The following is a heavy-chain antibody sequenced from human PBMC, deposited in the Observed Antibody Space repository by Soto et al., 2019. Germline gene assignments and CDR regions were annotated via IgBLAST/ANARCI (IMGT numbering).Heavy chain of an antibody. Sequence: GGSLRLSCAASGFTFSSYAMSWVRQAPGKGLEWVSAISGSGGSTYYADSVKGRFTISRDNSKNTLYLQMNSLRAEDTAVYYCAKQIEYRYYYYTWTSGAKGPRSPSP. CDR2: ISGSGGST. J-gene: IGHJ6*03. D-gene: IGHD5-18*01. CDR3: AKQIEYRYYYYTWTS. CDR1: GFTFSSYA. V-gene: IGHV3-23*01.